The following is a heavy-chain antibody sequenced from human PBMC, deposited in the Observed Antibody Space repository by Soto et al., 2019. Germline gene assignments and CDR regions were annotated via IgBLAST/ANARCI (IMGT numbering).Heavy chain of an antibody. J-gene: IGHJ4*02. Sequence: QVQLVQSGAEVKKPGASVKVSCKASGYTFTSYAMHWVRQAPGQRLEWMGWINAGNGNTKYSQKFQGRVTITRDTSASTAYMELSSLRSEDTAVYYCARGVSLWFGDHFDYWGQGTLVTVSS. D-gene: IGHD3-10*01. CDR2: INAGNGNT. CDR1: GYTFTSYA. V-gene: IGHV1-3*01. CDR3: ARGVSLWFGDHFDY.